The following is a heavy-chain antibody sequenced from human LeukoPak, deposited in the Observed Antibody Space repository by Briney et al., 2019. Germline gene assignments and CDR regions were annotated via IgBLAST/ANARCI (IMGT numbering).Heavy chain of an antibody. D-gene: IGHD6-19*01. Sequence: SVKVSCKASGGTFSSYAISWVRQAPGQGLAWMGGIIPIFGTANYAQKFQGRVTITADKSTSTAYMELSSLRSEDTAVYYCARVENFSSGWYYFDYWGQGTLVTVSS. CDR1: GGTFSSYA. V-gene: IGHV1-69*06. CDR3: ARVENFSSGWYYFDY. J-gene: IGHJ4*02. CDR2: IIPIFGTA.